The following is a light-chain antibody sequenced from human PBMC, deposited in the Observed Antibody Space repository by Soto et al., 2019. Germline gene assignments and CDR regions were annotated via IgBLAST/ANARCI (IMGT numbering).Light chain of an antibody. V-gene: IGLV2-8*01. CDR2: EVA. CDR3: SSFAGSNNWV. CDR1: SSDVGGYDY. Sequence: QSVLTQPPSASGSPGQSVTISCTGTSSDVGGYDYVSWYQQHPGTAPKLLIYEVAKRSSGVPDRFSGSKSGNTASLTVSGLQAEDEADYYCSSFAGSNNWVFGGGTKVTVL. J-gene: IGLJ3*02.